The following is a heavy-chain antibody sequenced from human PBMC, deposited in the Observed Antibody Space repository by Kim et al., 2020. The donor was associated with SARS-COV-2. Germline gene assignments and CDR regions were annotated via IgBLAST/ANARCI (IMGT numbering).Heavy chain of an antibody. V-gene: IGHV3-48*02. CDR3: ARDPNVVDSSSWQQLYYYYYYGMDV. J-gene: IGHJ6*02. CDR1: GFTFSSYS. D-gene: IGHD6-13*01. Sequence: GGSLRLSCAASGFTFSSYSMNWVRQAPGKGLEWVSYISSSSSTIYYADSVKGRFTISRDNAKNSLYLQMNSLRDEDTAVYYCARDPNVVDSSSWQQLYYYYYYGMDVWGQGTTVTVSS. CDR2: ISSSSSTI.